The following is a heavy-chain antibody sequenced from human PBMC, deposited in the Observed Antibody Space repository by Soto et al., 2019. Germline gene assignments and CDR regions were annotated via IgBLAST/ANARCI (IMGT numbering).Heavy chain of an antibody. D-gene: IGHD6-19*01. CDR3: ARSPIRQWLVADGAFDI. Sequence: ASVKVSCKASGYTFTSYGISWVRQAPGQGLEWMGWISAYNGNTNYAQKLQGRVTMTTDTSTSTAYMELRSLRSDDTAVYYCARSPIRQWLVADGAFDIWGQGTMVT. V-gene: IGHV1-18*01. J-gene: IGHJ3*02. CDR1: GYTFTSYG. CDR2: ISAYNGNT.